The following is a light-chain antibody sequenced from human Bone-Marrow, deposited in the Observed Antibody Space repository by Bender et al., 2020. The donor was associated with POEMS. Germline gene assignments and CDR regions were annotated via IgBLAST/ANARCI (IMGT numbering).Light chain of an antibody. Sequence: QSALAQPASVSGSPGQSITISCTGTSSDVENYNLVSWYQQHPGKAPKLMIYEVSKRPSGVSNRFSGSKSGNVASLTISGLQAEDEADYYCSSYAGSSTPYVFGTGTKVTVL. V-gene: IGLV2-23*02. CDR3: SSYAGSSTPYV. CDR1: SSDVENYNL. CDR2: EVS. J-gene: IGLJ1*01.